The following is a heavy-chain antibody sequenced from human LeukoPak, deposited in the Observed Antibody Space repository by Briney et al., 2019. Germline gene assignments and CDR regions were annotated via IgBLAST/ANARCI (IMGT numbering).Heavy chain of an antibody. CDR3: ARDYGGSSPFDY. J-gene: IGHJ4*02. V-gene: IGHV3-7*01. Sequence: GGSLRLSCTASGFTFGDYVMSWVRQAPGKGLEWVANIKPDGGERYYVDSVKGRCTISRDNAKSSLYLQMNRLRAEDTAVYYCARDYGGSSPFDYWGQGTLVTVSS. D-gene: IGHD4-23*01. CDR1: GFTFGDYV. CDR2: IKPDGGER.